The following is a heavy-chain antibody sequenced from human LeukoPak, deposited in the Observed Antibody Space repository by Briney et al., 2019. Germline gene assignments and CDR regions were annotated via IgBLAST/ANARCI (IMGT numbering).Heavy chain of an antibody. D-gene: IGHD2-21*02. CDR1: GGSISSGGYY. J-gene: IGHJ4*02. CDR2: IYYSGST. Sequence: SQTLSLTCTVSGGSISSGGYYWSWIRQRPGKGLEWIGYIYYSGSTYYNPSLKSRVTISVDTSKNQFSLKLSSVTAADTAVYYCARAEVVTATLFDYWGQGTLVTVSS. CDR3: ARAEVVTATLFDY. V-gene: IGHV4-31*03.